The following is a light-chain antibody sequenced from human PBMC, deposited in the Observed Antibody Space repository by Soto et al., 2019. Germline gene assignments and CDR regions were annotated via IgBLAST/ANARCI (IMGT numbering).Light chain of an antibody. CDR3: QQYGSSPPYT. Sequence: EIVLTQSPGTLSLSPGERATLSCRASQSVSSSYLAWHQQKPGQAPRILIYGASSRATGIPDRFSGSGSGTEFPLTISRLEPEDFAVYYCQQYGSSPPYTFGQGTKLEIK. CDR1: QSVSSSY. V-gene: IGKV3-20*01. CDR2: GAS. J-gene: IGKJ2*01.